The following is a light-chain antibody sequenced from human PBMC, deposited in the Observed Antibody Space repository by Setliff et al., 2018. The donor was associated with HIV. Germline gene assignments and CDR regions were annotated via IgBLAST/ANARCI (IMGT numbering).Light chain of an antibody. J-gene: IGLJ1*01. CDR1: KLAEKY. CDR2: QDS. CDR3: QAWDSSSYV. Sequence: SYELTQPPSVSVSPGQTASITCSGDKLAEKYACWYQQKPGQSPVLVIYQDSKRPSGIPDRFSGSNSGNTATLTISGTQAMDEADYYCQAWDSSSYVFGTGTKVTVL. V-gene: IGLV3-1*01.